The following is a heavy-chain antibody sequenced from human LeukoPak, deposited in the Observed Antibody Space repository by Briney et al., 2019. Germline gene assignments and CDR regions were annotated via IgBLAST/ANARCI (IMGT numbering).Heavy chain of an antibody. V-gene: IGHV3-23*01. CDR2: ISGSGGST. CDR1: GFTFSIYA. J-gene: IGHJ6*02. Sequence: GGSLRLSCAASGFTFSIYAVTWVRQAPGKGLEWVSAISGSGGSTYYADSVKGRFTISRDNSKNTLYLQMNSLRAEDTAVYYCAKDLSSSSWGWYYYGMDVWGQGTTVTVSS. CDR3: AKDLSSSSWGWYYYGMDV. D-gene: IGHD6-13*01.